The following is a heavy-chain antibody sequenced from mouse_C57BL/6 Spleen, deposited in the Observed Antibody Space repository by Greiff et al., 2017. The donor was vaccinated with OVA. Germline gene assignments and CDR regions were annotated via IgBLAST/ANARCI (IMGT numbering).Heavy chain of an antibody. V-gene: IGHV1-80*01. D-gene: IGHD2-3*01. Sequence: VQLQESGAELVKPGASVKISCKASGYAFSSYWMNWVKQRPGKGLEWIGQIYPGDGDTNYNGKFKGKATLTADKSSSTAYMQLSSLTSEDSAVYFCASVYDYYAMDYWGQGTSVTVSS. J-gene: IGHJ4*01. CDR1: GYAFSSYW. CDR2: IYPGDGDT. CDR3: ASVYDYYAMDY.